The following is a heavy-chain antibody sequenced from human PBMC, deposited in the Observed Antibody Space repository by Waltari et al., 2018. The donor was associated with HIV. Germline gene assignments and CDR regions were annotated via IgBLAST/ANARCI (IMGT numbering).Heavy chain of an antibody. J-gene: IGHJ5*02. D-gene: IGHD3-16*02. CDR2: IYYSGST. CDR3: ARGGVMITFGGVIVSPDWFDP. Sequence: QVQLQESGPGLVKPSETLSLTCTGSGGSISSYYWSWIRQTPGKGLEWIGYIYYSGSTNYNPSLKSRVTISVDTSKNQFSLKLSSVTAADTAVYYCARGGVMITFGGVIVSPDWFDPWGQGTLVTVSS. CDR1: GGSISSYY. V-gene: IGHV4-59*01.